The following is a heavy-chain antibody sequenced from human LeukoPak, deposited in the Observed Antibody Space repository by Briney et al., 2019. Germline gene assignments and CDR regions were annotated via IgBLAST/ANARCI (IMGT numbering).Heavy chain of an antibody. CDR3: ARLRVYSVYDKSTPSVDY. Sequence: GGSLRLSCAASGFTFSSYAMHWVRQAPGKGLEWVAVISYDGSNKYYADSVKGRFTISRDNSKNTLYLQMNSLRAQDTAVYYCARLRVYSVYDKSTPSVDYWGQGTLVTVSS. CDR2: ISYDGSNK. J-gene: IGHJ4*02. D-gene: IGHD5/OR15-5a*01. CDR1: GFTFSSYA. V-gene: IGHV3-30*04.